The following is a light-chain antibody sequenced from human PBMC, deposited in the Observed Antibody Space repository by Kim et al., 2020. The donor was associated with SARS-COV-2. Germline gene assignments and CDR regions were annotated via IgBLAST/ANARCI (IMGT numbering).Light chain of an antibody. J-gene: IGLJ2*01. CDR3: NSRDSSGNHVV. CDR2: GKN. V-gene: IGLV3-19*01. Sequence: ALRQTGRITCEGDSLSSYYASWYQQKPGQAPVLVIYGKNNRPSGIPDRFSGSSSGNTASLTITGAQAEDEADYYCNSRDSSGNHVVFGGGTQLTVL. CDR1: SLSSYY.